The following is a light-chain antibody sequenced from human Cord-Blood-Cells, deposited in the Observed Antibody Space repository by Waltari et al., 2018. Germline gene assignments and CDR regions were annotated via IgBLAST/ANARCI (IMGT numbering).Light chain of an antibody. V-gene: IGLV2-14*01. CDR2: EVS. Sequence: QSAPTQPASVSGSPGQSITISCTGTSSDVGGYNYVSWYQQHPGKAPKLMIYEVSKRPSGVSNRFSGSKSGNTASLTISGLQAEDEADYYCSSYTSSSTLVFGTGTKVTVL. CDR1: SSDVGGYNY. CDR3: SSYTSSSTLV. J-gene: IGLJ1*01.